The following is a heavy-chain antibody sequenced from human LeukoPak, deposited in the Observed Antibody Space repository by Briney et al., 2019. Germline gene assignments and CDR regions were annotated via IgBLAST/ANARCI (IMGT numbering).Heavy chain of an antibody. CDR1: GGSISSGGYY. V-gene: IGHV4-31*03. J-gene: IGHJ4*02. D-gene: IGHD3-22*01. Sequence: SETLSLTCTVSGGSISSGGYYWSWIRQHPGKGLEWIGYIYYSGSTYYNPSLKSRVTISVDTSKNQFSLKLSSVTAADTAVYYCARLSGYSSGHYYSDYWGQGTLVTVSS. CDR3: ARLSGYSSGHYYSDY. CDR2: IYYSGST.